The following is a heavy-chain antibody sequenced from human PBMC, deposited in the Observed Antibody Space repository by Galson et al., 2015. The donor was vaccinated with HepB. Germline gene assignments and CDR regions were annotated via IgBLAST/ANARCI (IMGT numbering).Heavy chain of an antibody. CDR2: IYPGDSDT. J-gene: IGHJ4*02. D-gene: IGHD3-22*01. CDR1: GYSFTSYW. CDR3: ARLFAAINYYDSRGSDY. V-gene: IGHV5-51*03. Sequence: QSGAEVKKPGESLKTSCKGSGYSFTSYWIGWVRQMPGKGLEWMGIIYPGDSDTRYSPSFQGQVTISADKSISTAYLQWSSLKASDTAMYYCARLFAAINYYDSRGSDYWGQGTLVTVSS.